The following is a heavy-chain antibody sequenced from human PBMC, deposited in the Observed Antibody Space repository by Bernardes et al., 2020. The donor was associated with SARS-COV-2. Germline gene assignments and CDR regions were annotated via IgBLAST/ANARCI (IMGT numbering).Heavy chain of an antibody. Sequence: GGSLRLSCAASGFSFSRYSVNWVRQAPGKGLEWVSSFTGSERFISYADSVKGRFSVSRDNAKNSLDLQMNSLRAEDTAVYYCAREVVNLIGTRFYYYGMDVWGQGTSVTVSS. CDR1: GFSFSRYS. CDR2: FTGSERFI. J-gene: IGHJ6*02. D-gene: IGHD3-22*01. CDR3: AREVVNLIGTRFYYYGMDV. V-gene: IGHV3-21*01.